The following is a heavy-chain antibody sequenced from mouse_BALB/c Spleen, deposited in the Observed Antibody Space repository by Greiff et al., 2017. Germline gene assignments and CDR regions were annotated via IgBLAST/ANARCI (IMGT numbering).Heavy chain of an antibody. Sequence: EVKLVESGGGLVQPGGSLKLSCAASGFTFSSYTMSWVRQTPEKRLEWVAYISNGGGSTYYPDTVKGRFTISRDSAKNTLYLQMSSLKSEDTAMYYCARHRSCNSFAYWGQGTLVTVSA. V-gene: IGHV5-12-2*01. CDR2: ISNGGGST. J-gene: IGHJ3*01. CDR3: ARHRSCNSFAY. D-gene: IGHD2-1*01. CDR1: GFTFSSYT.